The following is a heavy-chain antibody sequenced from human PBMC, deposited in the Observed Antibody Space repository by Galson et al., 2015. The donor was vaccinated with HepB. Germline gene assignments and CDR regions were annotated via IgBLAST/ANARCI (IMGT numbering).Heavy chain of an antibody. CDR2: ISSGSSSI. CDR3: ARIYFGSSGAY. J-gene: IGHJ4*02. Sequence: SLRLSCAASGFTFSSYAMHWVRQAPGKGLEWVSYISSGSSSIDYADSVKGRFTISRDDAKNSLYLQMNSLRAEDTAVYYCARIYFGSSGAYWGQGTLVTVSS. V-gene: IGHV3-48*01. D-gene: IGHD3-22*01. CDR1: GFTFSSYA.